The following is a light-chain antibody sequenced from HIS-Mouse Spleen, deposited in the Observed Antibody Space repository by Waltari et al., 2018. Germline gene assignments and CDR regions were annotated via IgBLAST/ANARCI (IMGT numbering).Light chain of an antibody. V-gene: IGLV2-8*01. J-gene: IGLJ1*01. CDR1: SSDVGGYNP. CDR3: SSYAGSNNYV. Sequence: QSALTQPPSASGSPGQSVTISCTGTSSDVGGYNPVPWYQQHPGKAPKLMIYEVSKRPSGVPDRFSGSKSGNTASLTVSGLQAEDEADYYCSSYAGSNNYVFGTGTKVTVL. CDR2: EVS.